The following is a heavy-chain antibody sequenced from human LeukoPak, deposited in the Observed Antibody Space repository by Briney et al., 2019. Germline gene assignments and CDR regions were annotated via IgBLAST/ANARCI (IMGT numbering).Heavy chain of an antibody. D-gene: IGHD2-2*03. V-gene: IGHV1-18*01. Sequence: ASVKVSCKASGNTSSTHGVSWVRQAPGQGLEWMGWIRVYNGDTNYAQKLQGRVTMTTDTSTSTAYMELRSLRSDDTAVYYCATGYCSSTNCRIDYWGQGTLVSVSS. J-gene: IGHJ4*02. CDR1: GNTSSTHG. CDR2: IRVYNGDT. CDR3: ATGYCSSTNCRIDY.